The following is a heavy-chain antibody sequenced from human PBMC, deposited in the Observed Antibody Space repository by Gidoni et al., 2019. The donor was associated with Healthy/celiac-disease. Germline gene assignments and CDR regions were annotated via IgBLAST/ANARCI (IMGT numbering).Heavy chain of an antibody. J-gene: IGHJ4*02. Sequence: QLQLQESGPGLVKPSETLSLTCTVSGGSISSSSYYWCWIRQTPGTGLEWIGSIYYSGSTYYNPSLKSRVTISVDTSKNQFSLKLSSVTAADTAVYYCARHDKFDYWGQGTLVTVSS. CDR3: ARHDKFDY. CDR2: IYYSGST. D-gene: IGHD3-9*01. V-gene: IGHV4-39*01. CDR1: GGSISSSSYY.